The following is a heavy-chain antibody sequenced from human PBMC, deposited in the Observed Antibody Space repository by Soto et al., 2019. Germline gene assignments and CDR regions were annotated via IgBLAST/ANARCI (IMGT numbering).Heavy chain of an antibody. CDR1: GFSLSTNGVG. J-gene: IGHJ4*02. Sequence: QITLKESGPTLVKPTQPLTLTCTFSGFSLSTNGVGVGWIRQPPGKALEWLAFIYWDDSKHYSPPLESRLTITQDASKNQVVLTMTNMDPVDTATYYCAHKGYGDYPIVSWGQGTLVTVSS. D-gene: IGHD4-17*01. CDR3: AHKGYGDYPIVS. V-gene: IGHV2-5*02. CDR2: IYWDDSK.